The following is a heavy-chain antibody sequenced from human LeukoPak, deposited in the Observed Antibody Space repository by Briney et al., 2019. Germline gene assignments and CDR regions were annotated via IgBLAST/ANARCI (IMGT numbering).Heavy chain of an antibody. CDR1: GYTFTSYY. D-gene: IGHD3-9*01. Sequence: ASVKVSCKASGYTFTSYYMHWVRQAPGQGLEWMGIINPSGGSTSYAQKSQGRVTMTRDTSTSTVYMELSSLRSEDTAVYYCARGPDILTGYSLRGFDYWGQGTLVTVSS. CDR3: ARGPDILTGYSLRGFDY. J-gene: IGHJ4*02. V-gene: IGHV1-46*01. CDR2: INPSGGST.